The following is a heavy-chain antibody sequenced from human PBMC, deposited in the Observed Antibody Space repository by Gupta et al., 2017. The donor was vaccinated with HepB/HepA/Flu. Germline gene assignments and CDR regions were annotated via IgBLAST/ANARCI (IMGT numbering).Heavy chain of an antibody. J-gene: IGHJ4*02. V-gene: IGHV4-59*08. CDR1: GGSISSYS. CDR3: ARMSPETDYYFDN. Sequence: QVQLQESDPGLVKSSETLSLTCTVPGGSISSYSCTWIRQPPGKGVEWIGYIYYSGSTNYNPALKSRVTISVDTSKNQFALKLSSLTAADTAVYYCARMSPETDYYFDNWGQGTLVTVSS. CDR2: IYYSGST.